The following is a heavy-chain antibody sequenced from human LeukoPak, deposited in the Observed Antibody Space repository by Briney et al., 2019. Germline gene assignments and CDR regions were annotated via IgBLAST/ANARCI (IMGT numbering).Heavy chain of an antibody. CDR3: ASKYSGSAVPFY. CDR2: ISTSGGST. D-gene: IGHD1-26*01. CDR1: GFTFSSYA. V-gene: IGHV3-23*01. Sequence: GGSLRLSCAVSGFTFSSYAMSWVRQAPGKGLVWVSAISTSGGSTYYADSVKGRFTISRDNSKNTLYLQMDSLRVEDTAVYYGASKYSGSAVPFYWGQGTLVTVSS. J-gene: IGHJ4*02.